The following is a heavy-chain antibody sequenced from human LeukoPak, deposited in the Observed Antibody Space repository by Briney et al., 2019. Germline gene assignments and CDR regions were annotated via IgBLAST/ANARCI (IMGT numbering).Heavy chain of an antibody. CDR1: GGSISSGGYY. Sequence: SETLSLTCTVSGGSISSGGYYWSWIRQPPGKGLEWIGYIYYSGSTYYNPSLKSRVTISVDTSKNQFSLKLSSVTAADTAVYYCAREDLPSGVFDYWGQGTLVTVSS. V-gene: IGHV4-31*03. CDR3: AREDLPSGVFDY. J-gene: IGHJ4*02. CDR2: IYYSGST. D-gene: IGHD6-25*01.